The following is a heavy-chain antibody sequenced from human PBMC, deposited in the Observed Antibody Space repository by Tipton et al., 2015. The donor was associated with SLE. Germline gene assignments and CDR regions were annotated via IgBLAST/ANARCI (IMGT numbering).Heavy chain of an antibody. Sequence: LRLSCAVSGGSISSGGYSWSWIRQPPGKGLEWIGYIYHSGSTYYNPSLKSRVTISVDRSKNQFSLKLSSVTAADTAVYYCARDQGLLWFGELYPFDYWGQGTLVTVSS. D-gene: IGHD3-10*01. J-gene: IGHJ4*02. CDR1: GGSISSGGYS. CDR2: IYHSGST. CDR3: ARDQGLLWFGELYPFDY. V-gene: IGHV4-30-2*01.